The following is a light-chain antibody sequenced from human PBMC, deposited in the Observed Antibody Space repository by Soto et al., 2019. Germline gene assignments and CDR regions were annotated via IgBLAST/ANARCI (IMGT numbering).Light chain of an antibody. J-gene: IGKJ5*01. V-gene: IGKV3-15*01. Sequence: EMVMTQSPATLSVSPGERATLSCRASQSVSSDLAWYQQKPGQTPRLLIYGASTRATGIPDRFSGSGSGTEFTLTISSLQSEDFAVYHCQQYNSWPIAFGQGTRLDIK. CDR3: QQYNSWPIA. CDR2: GAS. CDR1: QSVSSD.